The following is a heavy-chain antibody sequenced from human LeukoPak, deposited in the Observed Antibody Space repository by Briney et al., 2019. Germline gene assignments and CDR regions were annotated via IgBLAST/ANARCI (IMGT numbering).Heavy chain of an antibody. CDR2: IYTSGST. J-gene: IGHJ5*02. CDR1: GGSISSYY. Sequence: TTSETLSLTCTVSGGSISSYYWSWIRQPPGKALEWFGYIYTSGSTNYNPSLRSRLTISVDTSKNQFSLRLSSVTAADTAVYYCASVIPATSWFDPWGQGTLVTVSS. D-gene: IGHD2-2*01. CDR3: ASVIPATSWFDP. V-gene: IGHV4-4*09.